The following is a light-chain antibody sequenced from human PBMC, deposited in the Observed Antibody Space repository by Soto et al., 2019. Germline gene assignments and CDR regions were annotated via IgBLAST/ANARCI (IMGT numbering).Light chain of an antibody. J-gene: IGKJ5*01. CDR1: QSISDL. Sequence: DIQMTQSPSTLSASVGDRVTITCRASQSISDLLAWYQQKPGKAPKILIYKASTLESGVPSRFSGSGSGTEFTLTISSLQPDDFATYYGQQDISYPFTFGQGTRLEIK. CDR2: KAS. V-gene: IGKV1-5*03. CDR3: QQDISYPFT.